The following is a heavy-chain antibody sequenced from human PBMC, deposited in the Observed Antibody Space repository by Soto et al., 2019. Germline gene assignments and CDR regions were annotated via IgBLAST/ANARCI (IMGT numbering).Heavy chain of an antibody. J-gene: IGHJ4*02. Sequence: QVQLQESGPGLVKPSQTLSLTCDVSGASVTRAGSYWGWIRQRPGQGLEWIGYIYFDGTTYYNPSLKSRAIISADTSRNQFSLSLSFLTAADTAVYYCATRTTVTTFDYWGQGTLVTVSS. D-gene: IGHD4-17*01. V-gene: IGHV4-31*11. CDR1: GASVTRAGSY. CDR2: IYFDGTT. CDR3: ATRTTVTTFDY.